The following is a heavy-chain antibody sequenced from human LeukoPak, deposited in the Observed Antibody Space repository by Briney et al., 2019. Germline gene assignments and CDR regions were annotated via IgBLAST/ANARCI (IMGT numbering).Heavy chain of an antibody. CDR1: GGTFSSYA. D-gene: IGHD6-13*01. CDR3: ARTHSSWSTNFDY. V-gene: IGHV1-2*04. CDR2: INPNSGGT. J-gene: IGHJ4*02. Sequence: GASVKVSCKASGGTFSSYAISWVRQAPGQGLGWMGWINPNSGGTNYAQKFQGWVTMTRDTSISTAYMELSRLRSDDTAVYYCARTHSSWSTNFDYWGQGTLVTVSS.